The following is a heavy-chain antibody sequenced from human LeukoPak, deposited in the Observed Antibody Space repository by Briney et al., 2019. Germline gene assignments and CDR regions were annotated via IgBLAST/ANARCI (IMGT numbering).Heavy chain of an antibody. J-gene: IGHJ4*02. CDR2: ISGDGSIT. Sequence: GGSLRLSCAASGFTFSSYWMHWVRQAPGKGLVWVSRISGDGSITTYADSVKGRFTISRDNAKNTLFLQTNSLRVEDTAVYYCARAYIKAFDYWGQGTLVTVSS. D-gene: IGHD3-16*01. V-gene: IGHV3-74*01. CDR1: GFTFSSYW. CDR3: ARAYIKAFDY.